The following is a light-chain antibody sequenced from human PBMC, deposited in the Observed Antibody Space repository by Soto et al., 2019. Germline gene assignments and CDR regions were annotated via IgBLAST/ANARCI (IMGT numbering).Light chain of an antibody. Sequence: QSVLTQPPSASGTPGQRVTISCSGSNSNIGPNTVNWYQQFPGTAPKFLIYENNQRPSGVPDRFSGSKSGTSASLAISGLQSGDEADYYCAAWDDRVNGPVFGGGTKLTVL. CDR2: ENN. CDR3: AAWDDRVNGPV. V-gene: IGLV1-44*01. CDR1: NSNIGPNT. J-gene: IGLJ3*02.